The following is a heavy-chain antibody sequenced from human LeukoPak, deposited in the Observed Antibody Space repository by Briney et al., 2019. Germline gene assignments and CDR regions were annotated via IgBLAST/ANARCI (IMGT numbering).Heavy chain of an antibody. J-gene: IGHJ4*02. CDR1: GFTFGDYA. Sequence: GGSLRLSCTASGFTFGDYAMSWFRQAPGKGLVWVSRINSDGSSTSCADSVKGRFTISRDNAKNTLYLQMNSLRAEDTAVYYCARSNWFGESTFDYWGQGTLVTVSS. D-gene: IGHD3-10*01. CDR2: INSDGSST. CDR3: ARSNWFGESTFDY. V-gene: IGHV3-74*01.